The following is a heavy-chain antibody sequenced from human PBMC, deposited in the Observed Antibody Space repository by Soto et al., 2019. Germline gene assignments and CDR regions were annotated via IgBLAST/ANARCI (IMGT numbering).Heavy chain of an antibody. D-gene: IGHD1-26*01. J-gene: IGHJ2*01. CDR1: GGSISSYY. Sequence: QVQLQESGPGLVKPSETLSLTCTVSGGSISSYYWSWIRQPAGKGLEWIGRIYTSGSTNYNPSLKSRVTMSVDTSKNQFSLKLSSVTAADTAVYYCAREAEEVGMRYFDLWGRGTLVTVSS. CDR3: AREAEEVGMRYFDL. CDR2: IYTSGST. V-gene: IGHV4-4*07.